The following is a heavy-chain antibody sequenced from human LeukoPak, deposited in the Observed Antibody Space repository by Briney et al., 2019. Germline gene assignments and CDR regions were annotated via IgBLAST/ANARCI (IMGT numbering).Heavy chain of an antibody. V-gene: IGHV4-59*08. CDR3: ARHYYGSGSYYHY. CDR1: GGSISSYY. J-gene: IGHJ4*02. Sequence: SETLSLTCTVSGGSISSYYWSWIRQPPGKGLEWIGYIYYSGSTNYNPSLKSRVTISVDTSKNQFSLKLSSVTAADTAVYYFARHYYGSGSYYHYWGQGTLVTVSS. D-gene: IGHD3-10*01. CDR2: IYYSGST.